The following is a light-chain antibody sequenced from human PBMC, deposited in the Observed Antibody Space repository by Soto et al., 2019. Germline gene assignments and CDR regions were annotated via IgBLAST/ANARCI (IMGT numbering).Light chain of an antibody. J-gene: IGKJ2*01. CDR2: AAS. CDR1: QSISSY. V-gene: IGKV1-39*01. CDR3: HQYYYTRDT. Sequence: DIQMTQSPSSLSASVGDRVTITCRASQSISSYLNWYQQKPGKAPKLLIYAASSLQSGVPDRFSASGSGTDFTLTISSLQAEDVAVYYCHQYYYTRDTFGQGTKVEIK.